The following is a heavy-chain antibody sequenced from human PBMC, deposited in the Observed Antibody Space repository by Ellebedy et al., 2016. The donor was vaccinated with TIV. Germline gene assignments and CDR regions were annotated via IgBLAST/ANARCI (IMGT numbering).Heavy chain of an antibody. CDR2: INCHSGGT. D-gene: IGHD6-13*01. V-gene: IGHV1-2*02. J-gene: IGHJ5*02. Sequence: AASVKVSCKASGYTFTGYYIHWVRQATGQGLEWMGWINCHSGGTKYAQKFQGRVTMTRDTSISTAYMDLSRLRSDDTAVYYCARTRNGIVAAGSNWLGPWGQGTPVTVSS. CDR3: ARTRNGIVAAGSNWLGP. CDR1: GYTFTGYY.